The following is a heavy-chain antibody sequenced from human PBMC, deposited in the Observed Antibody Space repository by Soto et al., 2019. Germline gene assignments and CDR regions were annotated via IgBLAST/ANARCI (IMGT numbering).Heavy chain of an antibody. CDR2: IWHDGNNK. Sequence: PGGSLGLSCASSGFTFSNYGIHWVRQAPVKGLEWVAIIWHDGNNKYYADSVRGRFIISRDNSKNRLYLQMNSLRAEDTAVYYCASDLVGASDSYGLDVWGQGTPVTVSS. D-gene: IGHD1-26*01. CDR3: ASDLVGASDSYGLDV. J-gene: IGHJ6*02. V-gene: IGHV3-33*01. CDR1: GFTFSNYG.